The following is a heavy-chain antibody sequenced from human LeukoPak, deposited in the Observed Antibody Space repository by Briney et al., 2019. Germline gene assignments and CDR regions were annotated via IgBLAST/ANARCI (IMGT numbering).Heavy chain of an antibody. CDR2: VNPNTGGT. Sequence: ASVKVSCKASGYSFTAYYIHWVRQAPGQGLEWMGWVNPNTGGTYYAQKFQDRVTMTRDASITTAYMELNRLRSDDTAVYYCARDLVSRQEVDQPWGQGTLVTASS. D-gene: IGHD3-3*02. J-gene: IGHJ5*02. V-gene: IGHV1-2*02. CDR3: ARDLVSRQEVDQP. CDR1: GYSFTAYY.